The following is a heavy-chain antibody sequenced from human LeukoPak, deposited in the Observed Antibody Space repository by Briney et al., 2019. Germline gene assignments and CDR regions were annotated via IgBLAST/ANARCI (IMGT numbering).Heavy chain of an antibody. J-gene: IGHJ3*02. Sequence: GGSLRLSCAASGFTFSDYYMSWIRQAPGNGLEWVSYISSSGSTIYYADSVKGRFTISRDNAKNSLYLQMNSLRAEDTAVYYCASPQGTMVYANAFDIWGQGTMVTVSS. V-gene: IGHV3-11*01. CDR1: GFTFSDYY. D-gene: IGHD2-8*01. CDR2: ISSSGSTI. CDR3: ASPQGTMVYANAFDI.